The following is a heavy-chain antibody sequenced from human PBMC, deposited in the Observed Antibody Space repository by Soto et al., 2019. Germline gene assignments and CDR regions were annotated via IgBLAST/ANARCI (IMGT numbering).Heavy chain of an antibody. J-gene: IGHJ4*02. Sequence: SETLSLTCTVSGGSISSGYYCWSWIRQPPGKGLEWIGYIYYSGSAYYNPSLKSRVNISVATSKNQFSLKLSSVTAADTAVYYCDREVRFGRFDYWGQGNQVTVSS. D-gene: IGHD3-10*01. CDR2: IYYSGSA. CDR1: GGSISSGYYC. V-gene: IGHV4-30-4*01. CDR3: DREVRFGRFDY.